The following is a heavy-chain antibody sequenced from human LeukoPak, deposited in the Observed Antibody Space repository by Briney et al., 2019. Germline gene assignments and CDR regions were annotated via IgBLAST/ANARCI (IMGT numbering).Heavy chain of an antibody. J-gene: IGHJ3*02. D-gene: IGHD4-17*01. V-gene: IGHV4-59*01. CDR2: IYYTGST. Sequence: PSETLSLTCTVSGGSINNYYWSWIRQPPGKGLEWIGYIYYTGSTFYNPSLKSRVTISLDRSKNQFSLNLSSVTAADTAVYYCVREDSDYGDYNPFEXXXQGTMVTVST. CDR1: GGSINNYY. CDR3: VREDSDYGDYNPFEX.